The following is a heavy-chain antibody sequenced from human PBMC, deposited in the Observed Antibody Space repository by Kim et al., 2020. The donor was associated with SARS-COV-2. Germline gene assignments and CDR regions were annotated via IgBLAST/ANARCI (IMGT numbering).Heavy chain of an antibody. V-gene: IGHV3-9*01. J-gene: IGHJ6*03. D-gene: IGHD6-25*01. CDR3: FGYRRSQSSYMDV. CDR2: TSWNGGNS. Sequence: GGSLRLSCVGFGFTFDDYAMHWIRQAPGKGLEWVAATSWNGGNSGYADSVKGRFTISRDNTKSTLYLQMSNLRAEDTGSYFCFGYRRSQSSYMDVWGKGTTVIVSS. CDR1: GFTFDDYA.